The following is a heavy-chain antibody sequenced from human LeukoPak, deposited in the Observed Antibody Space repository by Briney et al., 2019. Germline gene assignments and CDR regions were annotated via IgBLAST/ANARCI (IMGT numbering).Heavy chain of an antibody. D-gene: IGHD3-22*01. J-gene: IGHJ4*02. CDR3: ARAGAPYYYDSSAASYFDY. V-gene: IGHV1-69*05. CDR2: IIPIFGTA. Sequence: ASXXVSCKASGGTFSSYAISWVRQAPGQGLEWMGRIIPIFGTANYAQKFQGRVTITTDESTSTAYMQLSSLRSGDTAVYYCARAGAPYYYDSSAASYFDYRGQGTLVTVSS. CDR1: GGTFSSYA.